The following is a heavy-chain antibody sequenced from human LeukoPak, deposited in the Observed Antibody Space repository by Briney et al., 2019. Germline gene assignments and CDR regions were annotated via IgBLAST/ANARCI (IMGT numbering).Heavy chain of an antibody. D-gene: IGHD3-3*01. CDR1: RFTFSSYS. J-gene: IGHJ6*03. CDR2: ISSSGSTI. V-gene: IGHV3-48*04. CDR3: ARGFGVAYYYYSMDV. Sequence: GGSLRLSCAASRFTFSSYSMNWVRQAPGKGVEWVSYISSSGSTIYYADSVKGRFTISRDNARNSLSLQMISLRAEDTAVYYCARGFGVAYYYYSMDVWGKGTTVTISS.